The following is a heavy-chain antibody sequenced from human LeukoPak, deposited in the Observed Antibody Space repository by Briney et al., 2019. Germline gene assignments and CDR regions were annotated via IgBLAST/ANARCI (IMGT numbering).Heavy chain of an antibody. CDR2: INTDGSST. Sequence: PGGSLRLSCAASGFTFSSYWMHWVRQAPGKGLVWVSRINTDGSSTSYADSVKGRFTISRDNAKNTLYLQMNSLRAEDTAVYYCARGGYYDFWSGIYRDWFDPWGQGTLVTVSS. D-gene: IGHD3-3*01. J-gene: IGHJ5*02. CDR1: GFTFSSYW. CDR3: ARGGYYDFWSGIYRDWFDP. V-gene: IGHV3-74*01.